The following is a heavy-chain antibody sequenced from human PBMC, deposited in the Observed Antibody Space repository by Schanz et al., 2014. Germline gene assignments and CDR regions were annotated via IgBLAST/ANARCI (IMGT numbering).Heavy chain of an antibody. CDR2: ISYDGSHK. D-gene: IGHD6-13*01. CDR1: GFTFSNFA. V-gene: IGHV3-30*04. CDR3: AKEFSSSWWYGMDV. J-gene: IGHJ6*02. Sequence: QVQLVESGGGVVQPGRSLRLSCAASGFTFSNFAIHWVRQAPGKGLEWVAVISYDGSHKDYADSVKGRFTISRDNSKNTLYLQMNSLRAEDTAVYYCAKEFSSSWWYGMDVWGQGTTVTVSS.